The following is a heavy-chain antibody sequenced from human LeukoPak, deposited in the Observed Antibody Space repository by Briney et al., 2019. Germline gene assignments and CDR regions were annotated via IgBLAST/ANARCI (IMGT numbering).Heavy chain of an antibody. CDR2: INHSGST. CDR3: ARSGIVVVPAASPASFDY. CDR1: GGSFSGYY. V-gene: IGHV4-34*01. Sequence: SETLCLTCAVYGGSFSGYYWSWIRQPPGKGLEWIGEINHSGSTNYNPSLKSRVTISVDTSKNQFSLKLSSVTAADTAVYYCARSGIVVVPAASPASFDYWGQGTLVTVSS. J-gene: IGHJ4*02. D-gene: IGHD2-2*01.